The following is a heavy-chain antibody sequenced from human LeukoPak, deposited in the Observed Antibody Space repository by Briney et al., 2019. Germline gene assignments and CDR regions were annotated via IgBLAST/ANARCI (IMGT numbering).Heavy chain of an antibody. J-gene: IGHJ4*02. D-gene: IGHD3-16*01. CDR2: IHNSGST. V-gene: IGHV4-59*01. CDR3: ARGIRGAADY. CDR1: YDSISSYY. Sequence: SETLSLTCTVAYDSISSYYWSWIRQPPGKGLEWIGYIHNSGSTMYNPSLKSRLAMSLDTSKNQFSLNLNSVTAADTAVYYCARGIRGAADYWGQGALVTVSS.